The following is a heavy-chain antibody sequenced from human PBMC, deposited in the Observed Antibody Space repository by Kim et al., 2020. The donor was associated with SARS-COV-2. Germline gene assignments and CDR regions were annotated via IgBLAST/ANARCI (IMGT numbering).Heavy chain of an antibody. CDR1: GGSISSYY. J-gene: IGHJ3*02. V-gene: IGHV4-59*13. Sequence: SETLSLTCTVSGGSISSYYWSWIRQPPGKGLEWIGYIYYSGSTNYNPSLKSRVTISVDTSKNQFSLKLSSVTAADTAVYYCAREWDSSGWNDAFDIWGQGTMVTVSS. CDR3: AREWDSSGWNDAFDI. CDR2: IYYSGST. D-gene: IGHD6-19*01.